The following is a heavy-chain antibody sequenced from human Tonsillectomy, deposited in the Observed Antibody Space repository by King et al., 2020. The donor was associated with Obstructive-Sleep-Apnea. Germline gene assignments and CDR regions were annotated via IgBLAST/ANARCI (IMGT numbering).Heavy chain of an antibody. CDR1: GCSISSGGFY. CDR3: AREFYEQWLVLRAFDI. Sequence: LQLQESGPGLVKPSQTLSLTCTVSGCSISSGGFYLSWIRQHPGKGLGWVGYIYFSGRTYYNPPLKRRVTISVDTSKNQFSLKLSSVTAADTAVYYCAREFYEQWLVLRAFDIWGQGTMVTVSS. V-gene: IGHV4-31*03. J-gene: IGHJ3*02. D-gene: IGHD6-19*01. CDR2: IYFSGRT.